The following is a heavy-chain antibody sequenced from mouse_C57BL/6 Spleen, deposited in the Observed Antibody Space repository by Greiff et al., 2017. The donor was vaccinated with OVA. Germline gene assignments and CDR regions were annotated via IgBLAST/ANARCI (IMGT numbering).Heavy chain of an antibody. V-gene: IGHV1-54*01. J-gene: IGHJ2*01. Sequence: QVQLQQSGAELVRPGTSVKVSCKASGYAFTNYLIEWVKQRPGQGLEWIGVINPGSGGTNYNEKFKGKATLTADQSSSTAYMQLSSLTSEDSAVYFCARWGSSAYYFDYWGQGTTLTVSS. CDR2: INPGSGGT. D-gene: IGHD1-1*01. CDR3: ARWGSSAYYFDY. CDR1: GYAFTNYL.